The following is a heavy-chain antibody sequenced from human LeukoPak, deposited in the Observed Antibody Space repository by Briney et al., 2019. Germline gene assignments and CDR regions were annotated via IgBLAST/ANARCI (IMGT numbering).Heavy chain of an antibody. Sequence: GGSLRLSCAASGFTFSSYAMSWVRQAPGKGLEWVSAISGSGGSTYYADSVKGRFTISRDNSKNTLYLQMNSLRAEDTAVYYCAKDYHYYDSSGYFFDYWGQGTLVTVSS. CDR2: ISGSGGST. V-gene: IGHV3-23*01. CDR3: AKDYHYYDSSGYFFDY. CDR1: GFTFSSYA. D-gene: IGHD3-22*01. J-gene: IGHJ4*02.